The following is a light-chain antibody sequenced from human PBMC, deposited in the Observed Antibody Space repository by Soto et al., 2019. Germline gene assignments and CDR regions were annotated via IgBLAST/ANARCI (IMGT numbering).Light chain of an antibody. CDR2: NAS. J-gene: IGKJ5*01. V-gene: IGKV3-11*01. Sequence: EIVMTQSPATLSVSPGERAILSCRASQSVSTSLAWFQQKPGQPPRLLIYNASNRTTGIPARFSGSGSGTDFTLTISSLEPEDFAVYYCQQRGDWPPITFGQGTRLEI. CDR3: QQRGDWPPIT. CDR1: QSVSTS.